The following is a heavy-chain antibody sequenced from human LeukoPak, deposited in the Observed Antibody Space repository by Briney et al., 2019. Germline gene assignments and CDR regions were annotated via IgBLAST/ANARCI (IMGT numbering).Heavy chain of an antibody. CDR3: LADIKAVAGSDY. CDR1: GYTFTGYY. J-gene: IGHJ4*02. D-gene: IGHD6-19*01. Sequence: ASVKVSCKASGYTFTGYYMHWVRQAPGQGLEWMGWINPNSGGTNYAQKFQGRVTMTRDTSISTAYMELSRLRSDDTAVYYCLADIKAVAGSDYWGQGTLVTVSS. CDR2: INPNSGGT. V-gene: IGHV1-2*02.